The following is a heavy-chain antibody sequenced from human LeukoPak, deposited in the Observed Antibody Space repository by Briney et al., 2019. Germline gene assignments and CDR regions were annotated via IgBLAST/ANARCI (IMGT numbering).Heavy chain of an antibody. CDR3: AKDPGIAAPFDY. CDR1: GFIFSSYE. Sequence: PGGSLRLSCAASGFIFSSYEMNWVRQAPGKGLEWASYISGSGSIIDYVDSVKGRFTISRDNAKNSLYLQMNSLRAEDTAVYYCAKDPGIAAPFDYWGQGTLVTVSS. D-gene: IGHD6-13*01. J-gene: IGHJ4*02. CDR2: ISGSGSII. V-gene: IGHV3-48*03.